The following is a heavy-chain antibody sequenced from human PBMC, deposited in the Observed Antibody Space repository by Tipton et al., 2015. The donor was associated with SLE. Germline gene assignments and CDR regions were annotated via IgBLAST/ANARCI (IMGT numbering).Heavy chain of an antibody. J-gene: IGHJ3*02. CDR2: ISSSSSYI. Sequence: GSLRLSCAASGFTFSSYSMNWVRQAPGKGLEWVSSISSSSSYIYYADSVKGRFTISRDNSKNTLYLQMNSLRAEDTAVYYCASGQRLSRAHAFDIWGQGTMVTVSS. V-gene: IGHV3-21*04. D-gene: IGHD6-25*01. CDR1: GFTFSSYS. CDR3: ASGQRLSRAHAFDI.